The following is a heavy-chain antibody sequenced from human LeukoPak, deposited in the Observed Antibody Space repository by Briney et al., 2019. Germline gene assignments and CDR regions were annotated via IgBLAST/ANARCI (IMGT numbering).Heavy chain of an antibody. CDR2: ISSSSYI. J-gene: IGHJ4*02. D-gene: IGHD2-2*01. V-gene: IGHV3-21*01. CDR3: ARLELGYCSSTSCPNPSFDY. CDR1: GFTFSSYS. Sequence: GGSLRLSCAASGFTFSSYSMNWVRQAPGKGLEWVSSISSSSYIYYADSVKGRFTISRDNAKNSLYLQMNSLRAEDTAVYYCARLELGYCSSTSCPNPSFDYWGQGTLVTVSS.